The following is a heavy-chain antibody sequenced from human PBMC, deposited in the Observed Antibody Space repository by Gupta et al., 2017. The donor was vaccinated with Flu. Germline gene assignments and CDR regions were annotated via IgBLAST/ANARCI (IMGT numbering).Heavy chain of an antibody. CDR1: GFTFTNYA. Sequence: DVQLLQSGGGLVQPGGSLRLSCAASGFTFTNYAMTWVRQTPGKGLEWVSAISNTGGRTYYADSVEGRFTVSRDNSKNTLFLHMSSLRAEDTALYYCGKDLRYFDSTGYYGVDFWGQGSLVTVSS. CDR3: GKDLRYFDSTGYYGVDF. J-gene: IGHJ4*02. D-gene: IGHD3-22*01. CDR2: ISNTGGRT. V-gene: IGHV3-23*01.